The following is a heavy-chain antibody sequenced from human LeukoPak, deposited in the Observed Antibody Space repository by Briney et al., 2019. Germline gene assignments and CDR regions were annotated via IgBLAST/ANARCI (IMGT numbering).Heavy chain of an antibody. CDR2: MYDRGST. CDR1: GNSVSSDF. D-gene: IGHD1-14*01. CDR3: ARASEDYYYYYMDV. V-gene: IGHV4-59*02. Sequence: PSETLSLTCSVSGNSVSSDFWSWIRQSPGKGLEWIAFMYDRGSTYYNPSLKSRVTISVDTSKNQFSLKLSSVTAADTAVYYCARASEDYYYYYMDVWGKGTTVTISS. J-gene: IGHJ6*03.